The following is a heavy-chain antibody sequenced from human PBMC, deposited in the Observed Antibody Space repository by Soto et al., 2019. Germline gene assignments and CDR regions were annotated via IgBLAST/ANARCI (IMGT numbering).Heavy chain of an antibody. CDR3: ARSYYYGSGSYNSPVDY. CDR1: RFTFSSYG. Sequence: QVQLVESGGGVVQPGRSLRLSCAASRFTFSSYGMYWVRQAPGKGLEWVAGIWFDGSNKYHADSVNGRFTISRDNSKNTLYLQMNSLRAEDTAVYYCARSYYYGSGSYNSPVDYWGQGTLVTVSS. CDR2: IWFDGSNK. J-gene: IGHJ4*02. V-gene: IGHV3-33*01. D-gene: IGHD3-10*01.